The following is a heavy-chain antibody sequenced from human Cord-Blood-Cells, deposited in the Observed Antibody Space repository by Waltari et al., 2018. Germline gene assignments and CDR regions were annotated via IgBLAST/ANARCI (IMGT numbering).Heavy chain of an antibody. CDR1: GFAFSSAW. D-gene: IGHD3-3*02. CDR3: TTAIYY. Sequence: EVQLVESGGGLVKPGWSLRLSCAASGFAFSSAWLGWVRQAPGKGLEWVGRIKNKTDGGTTDYAAPVKGRFTISRDDSKNTLYLQMNSLKTEDTAVYYCTTAIYYWGQGTLVTVSS. CDR2: IKNKTDGGTT. V-gene: IGHV3-15*01. J-gene: IGHJ4*02.